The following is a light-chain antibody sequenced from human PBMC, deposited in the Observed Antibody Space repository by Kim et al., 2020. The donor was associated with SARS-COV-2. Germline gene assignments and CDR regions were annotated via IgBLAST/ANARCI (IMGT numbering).Light chain of an antibody. J-gene: IGKJ4*01. CDR2: DAS. CDR3: QQYNRWPLT. CDR1: QSVNSN. V-gene: IGKV3-15*01. Sequence: EIVMTQSPATLSVSPGERATLSCRASQSVNSNLAWYQQKPGQAPGLLIYDASTRATGIPASFSGRGSGTDFTLTISNLQSEDFAVYYCQQYNRWPLTFGGGTKVDIK.